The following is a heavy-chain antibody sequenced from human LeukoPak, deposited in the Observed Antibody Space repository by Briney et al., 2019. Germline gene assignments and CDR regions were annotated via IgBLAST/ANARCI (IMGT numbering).Heavy chain of an antibody. Sequence: SETLSLTCTVSGGSISSYYWSWIRQPPGKGLEWIGYIYTSGSTNYNPSLKSRVTISVDTSKNQFSLKLSSVTAADTAVYYCARAPFDSSGYFFDYWGQGTLVTVSS. CDR3: ARAPFDSSGYFFDY. J-gene: IGHJ4*02. CDR1: GGSISSYY. D-gene: IGHD3-22*01. CDR2: IYTSGST. V-gene: IGHV4-4*09.